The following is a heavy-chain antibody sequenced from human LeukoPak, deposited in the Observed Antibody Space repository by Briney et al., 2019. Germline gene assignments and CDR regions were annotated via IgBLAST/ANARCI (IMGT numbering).Heavy chain of an antibody. V-gene: IGHV1-2*02. CDR3: ARDQGVVVPAAVDFYGMDV. J-gene: IGHJ6*02. CDR1: GYTFTGYY. D-gene: IGHD2-2*01. CDR2: INPNSGGT. Sequence: ASVKVSFKASGYTFTGYYMHWVRQAPGQGLEWMGWINPNSGGTNYAQKFQGRVTMTRDTSTSTAYMELSRLRSDDTAVYYCARDQGVVVPAAVDFYGMDVWGQGTTVTVSS.